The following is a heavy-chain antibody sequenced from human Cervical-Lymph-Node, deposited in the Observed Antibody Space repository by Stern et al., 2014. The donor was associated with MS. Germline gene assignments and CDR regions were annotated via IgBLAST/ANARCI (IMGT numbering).Heavy chain of an antibody. CDR1: GLTISNYT. J-gene: IGHJ6*02. CDR2: ISSGSSYI. V-gene: IGHV3-21*01. D-gene: IGHD3-10*01. Sequence: EVHLVESGGGLVKPGGSLRLFCAASGLTISNYTMNWVRQAPGKGLEWVASISSGSSYIYYGDSMEGRFTISRDNAKNSLFLHMNTLRVEDTAVYYCARGFRGSVHGLDVWGQGTTVSVS. CDR3: ARGFRGSVHGLDV.